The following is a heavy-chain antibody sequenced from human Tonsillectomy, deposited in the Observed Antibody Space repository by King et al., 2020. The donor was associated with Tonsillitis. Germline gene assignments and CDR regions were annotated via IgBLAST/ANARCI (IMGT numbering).Heavy chain of an antibody. J-gene: IGHJ5*01. CDR3: ARGEQYYEFWSGDYYWDS. Sequence: QLVQSGGDLVQPGGSLRLSCAASGFTFSGYSMNWVRQAPGKGLEWVSYITSTTNTIYYADSVKGRFTISRDNAKNSLYLQMNSLRAEDTAVYYCARGEQYYEFWSGDYYWDSWGHGTLAT. CDR1: GFTFSGYS. D-gene: IGHD3-3*01. V-gene: IGHV3-48*01. CDR2: ITSTTNTI.